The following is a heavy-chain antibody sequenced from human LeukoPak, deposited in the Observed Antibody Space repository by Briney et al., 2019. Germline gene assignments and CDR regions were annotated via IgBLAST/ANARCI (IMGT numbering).Heavy chain of an antibody. Sequence: GGSLRLSCAASGFTFGSYSMNWVRQAPGKGLEWVSSISSSSSYIYYADSVKGRFTISRDNAKNSLYLQMNSLRAEDTAVYYCARDLTTVTGGGYWGQGTLVTVSS. CDR1: GFTFGSYS. CDR2: ISSSSSYI. J-gene: IGHJ4*02. V-gene: IGHV3-21*01. D-gene: IGHD4-11*01. CDR3: ARDLTTVTGGGY.